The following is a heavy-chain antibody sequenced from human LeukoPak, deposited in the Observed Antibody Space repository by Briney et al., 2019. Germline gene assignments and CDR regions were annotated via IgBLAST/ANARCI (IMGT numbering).Heavy chain of an antibody. CDR3: ARDSLDTAMAPFDY. D-gene: IGHD5-18*01. CDR1: GGTFSSYA. J-gene: IGHJ4*02. CDR2: IIPIFGTA. V-gene: IGHV1-69*13. Sequence: SVKVSCKASGGTFSSYAISWVRQAPGQGLEWMGGIIPIFGTANYAQKFQGRVTITADEFTSTAYMELSSLRSEDTAVYYCARDSLDTAMAPFDYWGQGTLVTVSS.